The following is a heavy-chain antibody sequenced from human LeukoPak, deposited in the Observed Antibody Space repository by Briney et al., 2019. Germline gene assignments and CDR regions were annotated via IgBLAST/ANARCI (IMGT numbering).Heavy chain of an antibody. CDR1: GVTFSTSA. Sequence: GGSLRLSCVASGVTFSTSAMSWVRQAPGKGLEWVSTIVTSGISTYFAGSVQGRFTISRDNSNNTLYLQMNSLGAEDTAVYYCARDYGLSIWGQGTMVTVSS. D-gene: IGHD4-17*01. CDR2: IVTSGIST. V-gene: IGHV3-23*01. CDR3: ARDYGLSI. J-gene: IGHJ3*02.